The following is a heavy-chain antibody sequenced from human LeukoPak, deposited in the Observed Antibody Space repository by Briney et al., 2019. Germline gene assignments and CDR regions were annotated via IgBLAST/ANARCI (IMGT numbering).Heavy chain of an antibody. CDR1: GFTFSSYG. Sequence: GGSLRLSCSVSGFTFSSYGMHWVRQAPGKGLEWVAVIWYDGSNKYYAYSVKGRFTITRDNSKNTLYLQMNSLRAEDTAVYYCARESYCSGGSCYYGYFDYWGQGTLVTVSS. CDR3: ARESYCSGGSCYYGYFDY. D-gene: IGHD2-15*01. CDR2: IWYDGSNK. J-gene: IGHJ4*02. V-gene: IGHV3-33*01.